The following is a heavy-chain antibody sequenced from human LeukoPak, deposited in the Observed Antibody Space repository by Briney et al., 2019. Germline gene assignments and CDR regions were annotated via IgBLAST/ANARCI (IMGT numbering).Heavy chain of an antibody. J-gene: IGHJ4*02. V-gene: IGHV1-2*02. CDR2: VNPNSGGT. CDR1: RYTFTRYY. CDR3: AREVYDSRGAADY. D-gene: IGHD3-22*01. Sequence: ASVTVSRKASRYTFTRYYMHWVGQAPAQGREWMGRVNPNSGGTNYAQKFQGTVTMTRDTPISTAYMELSRVRSVDTAVYYWAREVYDSRGAADYWGQGTLVTVSS.